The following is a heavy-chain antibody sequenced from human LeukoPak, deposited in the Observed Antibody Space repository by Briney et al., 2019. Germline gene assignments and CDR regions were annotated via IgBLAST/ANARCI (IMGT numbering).Heavy chain of an antibody. CDR3: ASRLYCSNTRCRNFPFAY. J-gene: IGHJ4*02. CDR1: GGTFSSYA. CDR2: IIPIFGTA. V-gene: IGHV1-69*01. Sequence: SVKLSCKASGGTFSSYAINWVRQAPGQGLEWMGGIIPIFGTANYAQKFQDRVTITADESTSTAYMELSSLRSEDTAIYYCASRLYCSNTRCRNFPFAYWGQGALVTVSS. D-gene: IGHD2-2*01.